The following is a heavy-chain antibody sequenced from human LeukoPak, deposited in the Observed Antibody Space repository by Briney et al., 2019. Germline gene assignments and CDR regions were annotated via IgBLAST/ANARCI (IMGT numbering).Heavy chain of an antibody. CDR2: VYYRGST. J-gene: IGHJ5*02. CDR3: ARRGSSSGVYFDP. D-gene: IGHD6-6*01. V-gene: IGHV4-39*01. Sequence: SETLSLTCTVSAGSISSSSYYRGWIRQPPGKGLEWIGSVYYRGSTSYNPSLKSRVTISVDTSKNQFFLKLSSVTAADTAVYYCARRGSSSGVYFDPWGQGTLVTVSS. CDR1: AGSISSSSYY.